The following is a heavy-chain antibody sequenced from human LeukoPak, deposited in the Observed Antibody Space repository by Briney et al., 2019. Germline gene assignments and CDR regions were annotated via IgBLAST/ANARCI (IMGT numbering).Heavy chain of an antibody. CDR2: INSDGSST. V-gene: IGHV3-74*01. CDR1: GFTFSGYW. D-gene: IGHD2/OR15-2a*01. Sequence: GGSLRLSCAASGFTFSGYWMHWVRQAPGKGLVWVSRINSDGSSTTYADSVKGRFTISRDNAKNTLYLQMNSLRAEDTAMYYCARAIGLDLDFWGQGTLVTVSS. J-gene: IGHJ4*02. CDR3: ARAIGLDLDF.